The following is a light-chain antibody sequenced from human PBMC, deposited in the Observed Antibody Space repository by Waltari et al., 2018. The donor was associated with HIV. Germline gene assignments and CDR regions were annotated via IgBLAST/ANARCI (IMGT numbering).Light chain of an antibody. CDR3: MQALQTLRRPFT. CDR2: WGS. V-gene: IGKV2-28*01. Sequence: IVMTQSPLSLPVTPGVQTSISCRSSQCLLHSNGYHSLDWYLQKTGQSPQLMIYWGSNRASGVPDRFSGSGSGTDVTLKISRVEAEDVGVYYCMQALQTLRRPFTFGPGTKVDIK. CDR1: QCLLHSNGYHS. J-gene: IGKJ3*01.